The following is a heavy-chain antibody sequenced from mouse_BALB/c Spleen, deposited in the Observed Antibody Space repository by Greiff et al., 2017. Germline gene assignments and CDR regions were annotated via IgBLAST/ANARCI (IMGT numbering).Heavy chain of an antibody. CDR3: ARDHGGLRREAFAY. V-gene: IGHV5-9-4*01. Sequence: EVKLVESGGGLVQPGGSRKLSCAASGFTFSSYAMSWVRQSPEKRLEWVAEISSGGSYTYYPDTVTGRFTISRDNAKNTLYLEMSSLRSEDTAMYYCARDHGGLRREAFAYWGQGTLVTVSA. J-gene: IGHJ3*01. CDR1: GFTFSSYA. D-gene: IGHD2-4*01. CDR2: ISSGGSYT.